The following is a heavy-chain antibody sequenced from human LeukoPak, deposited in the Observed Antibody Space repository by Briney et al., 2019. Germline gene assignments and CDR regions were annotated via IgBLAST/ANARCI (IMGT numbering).Heavy chain of an antibody. CDR2: IYHSGST. J-gene: IGHJ5*02. Sequence: PSETLSLTCAVSGGSISSSNWWSWVRQPPGKGLEWIGEIYHSGSTNYKPSLKSRVTISVDKSKNQFSLKLSSVTAADTAVYYCARQWRAWFGELWYPLPQYNWFDPWGQGTLVTVSS. CDR1: GGSISSSNW. V-gene: IGHV4-4*02. CDR3: ARQWRAWFGELWYPLPQYNWFDP. D-gene: IGHD3-10*01.